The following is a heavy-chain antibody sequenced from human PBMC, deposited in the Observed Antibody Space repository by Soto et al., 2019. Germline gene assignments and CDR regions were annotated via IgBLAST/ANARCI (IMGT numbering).Heavy chain of an antibody. D-gene: IGHD3-22*01. Sequence: LSLTCTVSAGSITTSYWSWIRQPLGKALEWIGYISYRGSTNYNPSLKSRLTISIDTSKSQISLKLTSMTTADTAVYYCASSGIVGREVNTWFDPWGQGTLVTVSS. V-gene: IGHV4-59*01. CDR2: ISYRGST. CDR3: ASSGIVGREVNTWFDP. J-gene: IGHJ5*02. CDR1: AGSITTSY.